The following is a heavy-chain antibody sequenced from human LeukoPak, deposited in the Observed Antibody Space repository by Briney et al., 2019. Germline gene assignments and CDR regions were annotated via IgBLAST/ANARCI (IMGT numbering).Heavy chain of an antibody. CDR2: INPSGGST. Sequence: GASVNVSCKASGYTFTSYYMHWVRQAPGQGLEWMGIINPSGGSTSYAQKFQGRVTMTRDMSTSTVYMELSSLRSEDTAVYYCARVQAAAGGPHFDYWGQGTLVTVFS. CDR1: GYTFTSYY. CDR3: ARVQAAAGGPHFDY. V-gene: IGHV1-46*01. D-gene: IGHD6-13*01. J-gene: IGHJ4*02.